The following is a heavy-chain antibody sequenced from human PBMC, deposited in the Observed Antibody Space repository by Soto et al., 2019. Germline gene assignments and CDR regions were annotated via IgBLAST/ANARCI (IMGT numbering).Heavy chain of an antibody. CDR3: AKLYYYDSSGSTGY. Sequence: EVQLLESGGGLVQPGGSLRLSCAASGFTFSSYAMSWVRQAPGKGLEWVSAISGSGGSTYYADSVKGRFTISRDNSKNTLYLQMNSLRAEDTAVYYWAKLYYYDSSGSTGYWGQGTLVTVSS. CDR2: ISGSGGST. CDR1: GFTFSSYA. J-gene: IGHJ4*02. V-gene: IGHV3-23*01. D-gene: IGHD3-22*01.